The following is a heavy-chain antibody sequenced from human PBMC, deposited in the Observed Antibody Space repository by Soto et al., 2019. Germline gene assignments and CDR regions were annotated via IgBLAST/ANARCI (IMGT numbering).Heavy chain of an antibody. V-gene: IGHV4-59*08. CDR1: GGSISSYY. CDR2: IYYSGST. D-gene: IGHD6-19*01. J-gene: IGHJ4*02. CDR3: ARHSGRNIAVAGTRSPL. Sequence: SETLSLTCTVSGGSISSYYWSWFRQPPGKGLEWIGYIYYSGSTNYNPSLKSRVTISVDTSKNQFSLKLSSVTAADTAVYYCARHSGRNIAVAGTRSPLWGQGTLVTVSS.